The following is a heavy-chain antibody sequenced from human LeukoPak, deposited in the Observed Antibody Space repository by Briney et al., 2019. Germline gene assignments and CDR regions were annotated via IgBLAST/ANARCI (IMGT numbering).Heavy chain of an antibody. CDR3: ARGGDYYGSAYYFDD. J-gene: IGHJ4*02. CDR2: IYYSGST. V-gene: IGHV4-30-4*01. D-gene: IGHD3-10*01. CDR1: DGSISSGDYY. Sequence: SETLSLTCTVSDGSISSGDYYWDWVRQSPGKGLDWIGYIYYSGSTYYNPFLKSRVSISVDTSKNQFSLELNSVTAADTAVYYCARGGDYYGSAYYFDDWGQGTLVTVSS.